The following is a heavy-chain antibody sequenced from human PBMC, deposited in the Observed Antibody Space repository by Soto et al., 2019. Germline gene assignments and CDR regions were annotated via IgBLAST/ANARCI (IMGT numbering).Heavy chain of an antibody. CDR3: ARDRSGRADV. J-gene: IGHJ6*02. Sequence: VGSLRLPNVGSGFTFSTYSINWVRQAPGKGLEWVSYISSRSDIYYADSVKGRFTISRDNAKNSVSLQMNSLSAEDTAVYYWARDRSGRADVWGQGTTVTVSS. CDR2: ISSRSDI. D-gene: IGHD3-10*01. V-gene: IGHV3-21*01. CDR1: GFTFSTYS.